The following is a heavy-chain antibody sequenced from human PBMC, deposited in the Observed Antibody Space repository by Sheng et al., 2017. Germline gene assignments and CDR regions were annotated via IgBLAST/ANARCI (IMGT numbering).Heavy chain of an antibody. CDR3: ARDDCYITSCLGY. J-gene: IGHJ4*01. CDR1: GFTFSRNG. D-gene: IGHD2-2*01. CDR2: ISHDGTDK. Sequence: QVQLVESGGGVVQPGRSLRLSCAASGFTFSRNGMYWVRQVPGKGLEWVAFISHDGTDKYYADSVKGRFTISRDNSDNTLYLQMNSLRAEDTALYYCARDDCYITSCLGYWG. V-gene: IGHV3-30*03.